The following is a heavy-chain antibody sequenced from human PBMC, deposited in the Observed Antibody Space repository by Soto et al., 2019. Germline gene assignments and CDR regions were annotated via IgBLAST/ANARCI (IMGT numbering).Heavy chain of an antibody. CDR3: ARGPLSGVATIWDYANWFDP. J-gene: IGHJ5*02. Sequence: QAQLVQSGAEVKKPGASVMVSCKASGYSFTDFAMHWVRLASGQRLEWMGWINADKGDTKYSPKFQGRVTITRDTSATTVYMELRSLRSEDTAVYYCARGPLSGVATIWDYANWFDPWGQGSLVTVST. CDR1: GYSFTDFA. CDR2: INADKGDT. V-gene: IGHV1-3*01. D-gene: IGHD5-12*01.